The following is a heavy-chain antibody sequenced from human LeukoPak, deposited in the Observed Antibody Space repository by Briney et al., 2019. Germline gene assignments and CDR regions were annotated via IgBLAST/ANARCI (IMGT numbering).Heavy chain of an antibody. CDR1: DYSIRSDYY. J-gene: IGHJ6*03. CDR2: INHSGST. D-gene: IGHD2-15*01. Sequence: PSETLSLTCTVSDYSIRSDYYWGWIRQPPGKGLEWIGRINHSGSTYYNPSLKSLVTISLDTSKNQFSLKLSSVTAADTAVYYCARSNYCSGGTCFYYYYMDVWGKGTTVTVSS. CDR3: ARSNYCSGGTCFYYYYMDV. V-gene: IGHV4-38-2*02.